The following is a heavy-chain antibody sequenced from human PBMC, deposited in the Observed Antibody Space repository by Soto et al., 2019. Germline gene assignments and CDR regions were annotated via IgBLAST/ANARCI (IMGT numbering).Heavy chain of an antibody. Sequence: TXSLTCTVSGGSISSGDYYWSWIRQPPGKGLEWIGYIYYSGSTNYNPSLKSRVTISVDTSKNQFSLKLSSVTAADTAVYXXXXXXTXVXXXYYYGXDVXXQGTTVTVS. V-gene: IGHV4-61*08. J-gene: IGHJ6*02. CDR3: XXXXTXVXXXYYYGXDV. CDR2: IYYSGST. CDR1: GGSISSGDYY.